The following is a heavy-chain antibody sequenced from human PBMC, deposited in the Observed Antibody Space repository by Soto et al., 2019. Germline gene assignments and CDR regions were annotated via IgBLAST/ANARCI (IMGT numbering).Heavy chain of an antibody. V-gene: IGHV1-69*13. CDR3: ARDLYYYDSSGYYRSSGYFDY. Sequence: GPSVKVSCKASGGTFSSYAISWVRQAPGQGLEWMGGIIPIFGTANYAQKFQGRVTITADESTSTAYMELSSLRSEDTAVYYCARDLYYYDSSGYYRSSGYFDYWGQGTLVTVSS. CDR1: GGTFSSYA. CDR2: IIPIFGTA. D-gene: IGHD3-22*01. J-gene: IGHJ4*02.